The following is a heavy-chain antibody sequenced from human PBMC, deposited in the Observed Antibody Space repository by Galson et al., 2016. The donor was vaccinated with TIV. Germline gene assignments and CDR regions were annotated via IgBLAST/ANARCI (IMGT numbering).Heavy chain of an antibody. CDR2: IRQDGSQK. Sequence: SLRLSCAVSGFTLSNHWMSWVRQAPGKGLEWVANIRQDGSQKNYVDSVKGRFTISRDSAKNSLYLQMNTLRAEDTAVYYCARDSTKAPWYFDHWGQGTLVTVSS. J-gene: IGHJ4*02. CDR1: GFTLSNHW. CDR3: ARDSTKAPWYFDH. V-gene: IGHV3-7*03. D-gene: IGHD2-8*01.